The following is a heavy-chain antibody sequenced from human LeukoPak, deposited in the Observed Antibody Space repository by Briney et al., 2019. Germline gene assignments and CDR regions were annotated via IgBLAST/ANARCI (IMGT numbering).Heavy chain of an antibody. D-gene: IGHD3-16*02. CDR3: ARSQITFGGAIVGYYFDY. Sequence: GGSLRLSCEASGFTFGAYVMSWVRQAPGKGPEWVSYISSSSSTIYYAESMKGRFTISRDNGKDSLYLQMNSLRVEDTAMYYCARSQITFGGAIVGYYFDYWGRGTLVTVSS. CDR2: ISSSSSTI. J-gene: IGHJ4*02. CDR1: GFTFGAYV. V-gene: IGHV3-48*04.